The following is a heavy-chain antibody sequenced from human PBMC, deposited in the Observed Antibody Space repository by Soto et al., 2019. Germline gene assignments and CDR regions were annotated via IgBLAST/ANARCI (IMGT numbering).Heavy chain of an antibody. Sequence: SETLSLTCAVYGGSFSGYYWTWIRQPPGTGLEWIGEINHSGSTNYNPSLKSRVTISVDTSKNQFSLKLTSVTAADTAVYYCARERGVLLWFGELQYFDYWGQGTLVTVSS. V-gene: IGHV4-34*01. D-gene: IGHD3-10*01. CDR3: ARERGVLLWFGELQYFDY. J-gene: IGHJ4*02. CDR2: INHSGST. CDR1: GGSFSGYY.